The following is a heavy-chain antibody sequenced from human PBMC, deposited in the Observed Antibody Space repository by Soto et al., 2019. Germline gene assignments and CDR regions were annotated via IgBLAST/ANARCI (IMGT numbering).Heavy chain of an antibody. J-gene: IGHJ6*02. Sequence: SETLSLTCAVYGGSFSGYYWSWIRQPPGKGLEWIGEINHSGSTNYNPSLKSRVTISVDTSKNQFSLKLSSVTAADTAVYYCARAWVAYYYGMDGWGQRTTVTVSS. CDR1: GGSFSGYY. CDR2: INHSGST. CDR3: ARAWVAYYYGMDG. D-gene: IGHD1-26*01. V-gene: IGHV4-34*01.